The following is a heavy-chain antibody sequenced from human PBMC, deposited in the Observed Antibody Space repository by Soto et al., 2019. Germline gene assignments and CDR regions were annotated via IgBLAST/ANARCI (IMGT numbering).Heavy chain of an antibody. CDR1: GFTVSSYY. Sequence: EVQLVESGGGLVQPGGSLRLSCAASGFTVSSYYMTWVRQAPGQGLEWVSVISSGGSTYYADSVKGRFPISRDNSKNTLYLQMNRLRADDPAVYYCARDTLGGAYNFWHGGQGTLVTVSS. CDR2: ISSGGST. J-gene: IGHJ4*02. D-gene: IGHD3-3*01. CDR3: ARDTLGGAYNFWH. V-gene: IGHV3-66*01.